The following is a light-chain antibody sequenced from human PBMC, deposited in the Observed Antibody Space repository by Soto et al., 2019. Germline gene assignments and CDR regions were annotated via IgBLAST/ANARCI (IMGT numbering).Light chain of an antibody. CDR1: QSVSSSY. V-gene: IGKV3-20*01. Sequence: EIVLTQSPGTLSLSPGERATLSCRASQSVSSSYLAWYQQNPGQAPRLLIYGASGRATGIPDRFTGSGSGTDFTLAISRLEPEDFAVYYCQQYGSSPPYTFGQGTKLEIK. CDR3: QQYGSSPPYT. J-gene: IGKJ2*01. CDR2: GAS.